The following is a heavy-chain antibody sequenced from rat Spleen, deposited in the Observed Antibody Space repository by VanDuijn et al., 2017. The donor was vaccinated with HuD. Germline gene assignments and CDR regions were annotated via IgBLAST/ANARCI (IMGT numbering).Heavy chain of an antibody. CDR2: ISTRGGST. Sequence: EVQLVESGGGLVQPGRSLKLSCAASGFTFSDFPMAWVRQAPTKGLEWVATISTRGGSTYFRDSVKGRFTISRGNAENSLYLQMDSLRSEDTATYYCARGRLFDYWGQGVMVTVSS. V-gene: IGHV5-46*01. CDR1: GFTFSDFP. CDR3: ARGRLFDY. J-gene: IGHJ2*01.